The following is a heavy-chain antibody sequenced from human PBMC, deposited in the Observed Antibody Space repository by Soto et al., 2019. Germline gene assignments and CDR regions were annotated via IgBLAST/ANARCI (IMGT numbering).Heavy chain of an antibody. V-gene: IGHV3-30-3*01. CDR3: ARDLSAMQLKRYYYGMDV. Sequence: QVQLVESGGGVVQPGRSLRLSCAASGFTLSSYAMHWVRQAPGKGLEWVAVISYDGSNKYYADSVKGRFTISRDNSKNTLYLQMNSLRAEDTAVYYCARDLSAMQLKRYYYGMDVWGQGTTVTVSS. CDR1: GFTLSSYA. D-gene: IGHD6-13*01. J-gene: IGHJ6*02. CDR2: ISYDGSNK.